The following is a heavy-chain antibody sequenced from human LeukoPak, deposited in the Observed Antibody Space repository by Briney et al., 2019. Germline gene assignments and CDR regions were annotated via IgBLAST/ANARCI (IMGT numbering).Heavy chain of an antibody. V-gene: IGHV3-11*04. Sequence: GGSLRLSCAASGFTFSDYYMSWIRQAPGKGLECVSYISSSGNTTYHADSVKGRFTISRDNAKNSLYLQMSSLRAEDTAVYYCARDGRTRGFDIWGQGTMVTVSS. CDR2: ISSSGNTT. CDR1: GFTFSDYY. CDR3: ARDGRTRGFDI. J-gene: IGHJ3*02. D-gene: IGHD1-14*01.